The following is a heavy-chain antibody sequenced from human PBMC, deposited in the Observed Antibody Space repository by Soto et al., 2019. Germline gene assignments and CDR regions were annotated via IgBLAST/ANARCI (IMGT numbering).Heavy chain of an antibody. Sequence: ASVKVSCKASGYTFTSYGISWVRQAPGQGLEWMGWISAYNGNTNYAQKHQGRDTMTTDTSTSTAYMELRSLKSDDTAVYYSEGEHITIFGVVFDWMFDYWGQGTLVTVSS. CDR1: GYTFTSYG. CDR3: EGEHITIFGVVFDWMFDY. J-gene: IGHJ4*02. D-gene: IGHD3-3*01. V-gene: IGHV1-18*01. CDR2: ISAYNGNT.